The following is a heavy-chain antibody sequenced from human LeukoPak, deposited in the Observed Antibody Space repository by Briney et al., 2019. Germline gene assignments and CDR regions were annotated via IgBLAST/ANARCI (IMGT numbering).Heavy chain of an antibody. CDR1: GGNFVTYA. D-gene: IGHD2-21*01. V-gene: IGHV1-69*11. Sequence: EASVKVSCKTSGGNFVTYATNWVRQVPGQGLEWMGRIIPAISRTDYTYNFEDRVTITADDSATTAYLEVTNLRPEDTAMYYCTRVADSNLVSDAFDVWGQGRWSQSLQ. CDR2: IIPAISRT. J-gene: IGHJ3*01. CDR3: TRVADSNLVSDAFDV.